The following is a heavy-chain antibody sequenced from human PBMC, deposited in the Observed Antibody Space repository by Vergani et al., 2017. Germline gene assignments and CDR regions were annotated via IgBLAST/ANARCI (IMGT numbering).Heavy chain of an antibody. CDR3: ARARRIAAPVHYFDY. Sequence: QVQLVQSGAEVKKPGASVKVSCKASGYTFTSYAMHWVRQAPGQRLEWMGWINPNSGGTNYAQKFQGRVTMTRDTSISTAYMELSRLRSDDTAVYYCARARRIAAPVHYFDYWGQGTLVTVSS. CDR1: GYTFTSYA. D-gene: IGHD6-6*01. J-gene: IGHJ4*02. V-gene: IGHV1-2*02. CDR2: INPNSGGT.